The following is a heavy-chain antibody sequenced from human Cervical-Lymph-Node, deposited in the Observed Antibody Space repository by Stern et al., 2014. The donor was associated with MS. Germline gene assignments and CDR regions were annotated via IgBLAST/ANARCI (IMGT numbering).Heavy chain of an antibody. CDR2: ISYDGSNK. D-gene: IGHD6-19*01. CDR1: GFTFSSYA. V-gene: IGHV3-30*01. Sequence: QVQLVQSGGGVVQPGRSLRLSCAASGFTFSSYAMHWVRQAPGKGLEWVAVISYDGSNKYYADSVKGRFTISRDNSKNTLYLQMNSLRAEDTAVYYCARPLNSGYSSGDYWGQGTLVTVSS. J-gene: IGHJ4*02. CDR3: ARPLNSGYSSGDY.